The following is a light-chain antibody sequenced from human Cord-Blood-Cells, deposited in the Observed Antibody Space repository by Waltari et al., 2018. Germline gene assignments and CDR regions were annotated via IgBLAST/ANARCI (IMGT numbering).Light chain of an antibody. CDR3: AAWDDSLNGPV. V-gene: IGLV1-44*01. CDR2: SNN. CDR1: SSTIGSNT. Sequence: QSVLTQPPSASGTPGQRVTISCSGSSSTIGSNTVNWYQTLPGTAPKPLIYSNNQRPSGVPDRFSGSKSGTSASLAISGLQSEDEADYYCAAWDDSLNGPVFGGGTKLTVL. J-gene: IGLJ2*01.